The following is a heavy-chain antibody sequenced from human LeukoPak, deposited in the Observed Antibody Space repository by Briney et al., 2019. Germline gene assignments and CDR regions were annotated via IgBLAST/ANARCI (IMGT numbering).Heavy chain of an antibody. CDR3: ATTNDGGGYQWGDFFDF. V-gene: IGHV1-69*04. CDR1: GGTSNSHA. CDR2: IIPNLGTT. J-gene: IGHJ4*02. Sequence: SVKVSCKASGGTSNSHAISWVRQAPGQGLEWMGRIIPNLGTTNRAQNFQDTVTLTADKSTNTAYMELTSLTSDDTAVYYCATTNDGGGYQWGDFFDFWGQGTLVTVSS. D-gene: IGHD3-22*01.